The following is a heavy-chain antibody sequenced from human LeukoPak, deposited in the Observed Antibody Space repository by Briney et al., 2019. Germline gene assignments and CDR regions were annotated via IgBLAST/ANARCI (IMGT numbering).Heavy chain of an antibody. CDR3: ARTMAVHAFDI. Sequence: GASVKVSCKASGFTFTSYGISWERQAPGQGLEWMGWISGYNGKTNYAQKFQGRVTMTTDTSTSTVYMEMRNLRSDDTAVYYCARTMAVHAFDIWGQGTMVAVSS. CDR1: GFTFTSYG. CDR2: ISGYNGKT. D-gene: IGHD3-10*01. V-gene: IGHV1-18*01. J-gene: IGHJ3*02.